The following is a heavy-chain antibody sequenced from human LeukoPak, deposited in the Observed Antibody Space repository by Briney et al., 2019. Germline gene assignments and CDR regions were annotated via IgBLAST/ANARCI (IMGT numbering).Heavy chain of an antibody. CDR1: GFIFRSYS. D-gene: IGHD6-13*01. CDR2: ISSRSSTI. Sequence: GGSLRLSCVASGFIFRSYSMNWVRQAPGKGLEWVSYISSRSSTIYYADSVKGRFTISRDNAKNSLYLQMNSLRAEDTAVYYCARFGSSWYYGFDYWGQGTLVTVSS. V-gene: IGHV3-48*01. CDR3: ARFGSSWYYGFDY. J-gene: IGHJ4*02.